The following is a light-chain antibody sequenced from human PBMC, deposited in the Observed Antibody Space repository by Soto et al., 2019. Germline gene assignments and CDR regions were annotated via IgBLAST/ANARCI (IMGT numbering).Light chain of an antibody. CDR2: EVS. CDR3: SSYTSSSPGV. J-gene: IGLJ3*02. Sequence: QSALTQPASVSGSPGQSITISCTGTSSDVGGYNYVSWYQQHPGKAPKLMIYEVSNRPSGVSNRFSGSKSGNTASLTISGLQAEDEAVYYCSSYTSSSPGVFGGGTKLPVL. CDR1: SSDVGGYNY. V-gene: IGLV2-14*01.